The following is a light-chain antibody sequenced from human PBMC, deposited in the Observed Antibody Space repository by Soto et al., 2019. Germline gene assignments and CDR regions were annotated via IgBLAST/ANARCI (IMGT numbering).Light chain of an antibody. CDR3: QQYGGSPRT. CDR2: DAS. J-gene: IGKJ1*01. CDR1: QSVSSSS. Sequence: GTLSLSPGERATLSCRASQSVSSSSLAWYQQKRGQAPRLLIHDASSRATGIPDRFSGSGSGTDFTLTISRLEPEDFAVYYCQQYGGSPRTVGQGTKVDIK. V-gene: IGKV3-20*01.